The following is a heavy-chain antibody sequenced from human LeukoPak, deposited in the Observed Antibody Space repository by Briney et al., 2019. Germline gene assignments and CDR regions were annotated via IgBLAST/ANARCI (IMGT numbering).Heavy chain of an antibody. CDR1: GFTFSSYG. CDR3: ARDRGIVRNWYSPNWFDP. Sequence: PGGSLRLSCAASGFTFSSYGMHWVRQAPGKGLEWVAVIWYDGSNKYYADSVKGRFTISRDNSKNTLYLQMNSLRAEDTAVYYCARDRGIVRNWYSPNWFDPWGQGTLVTVSS. V-gene: IGHV3-33*01. J-gene: IGHJ5*02. D-gene: IGHD6-13*01. CDR2: IWYDGSNK.